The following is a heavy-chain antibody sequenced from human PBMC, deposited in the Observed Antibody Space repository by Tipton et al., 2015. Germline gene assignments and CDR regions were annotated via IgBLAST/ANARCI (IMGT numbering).Heavy chain of an antibody. D-gene: IGHD2-2*01. J-gene: IGHJ6*02. CDR3: ARVDCSSPSCYDYGMDV. V-gene: IGHV3-7*01. Sequence: GSLRLSCAASDFTFSRYWMSWVRQAPGKGLEWVANIKEDGSEKSYVASVKGRFIISRDNAKNSLYLQMNSLRAEDTAVYYCARVDCSSPSCYDYGMDVWGQGTTVTVSS. CDR2: IKEDGSEK. CDR1: DFTFSRYW.